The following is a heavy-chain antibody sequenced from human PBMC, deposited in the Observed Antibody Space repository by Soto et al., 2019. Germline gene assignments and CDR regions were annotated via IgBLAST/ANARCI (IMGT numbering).Heavy chain of an antibody. Sequence: SETLSLTCTVSGGSISSYYWSWIRQPPGRGLEWIGYIYNSESTSYNPSLKSRVTISVDTSKNQFSLKMTSVTAADTAVYYCARSYYGDHHDAFDIWGQGTMVTVSS. J-gene: IGHJ3*02. CDR2: IYNSEST. V-gene: IGHV4-59*01. D-gene: IGHD4-17*01. CDR3: ARSYYGDHHDAFDI. CDR1: GGSISSYY.